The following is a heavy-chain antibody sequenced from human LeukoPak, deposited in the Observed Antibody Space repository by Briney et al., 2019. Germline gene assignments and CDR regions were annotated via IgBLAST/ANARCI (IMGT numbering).Heavy chain of an antibody. CDR2: IYHSGST. D-gene: IGHD3-3*01. CDR3: ARYVTRYYDFWSGYYRTD. V-gene: IGHV4-30-2*01. Sequence: SQTLSLTCTVSGGSISSGGYYWSWIRQPPGKGLEWIGYIYHSGSTYYNPSLKSRVTIPVDRSKNQFSLKLSSVTAADTAVYYCARYVTRYYDFWSGYYRTDWGQGTLVTVSS. J-gene: IGHJ4*02. CDR1: GGSISSGGYY.